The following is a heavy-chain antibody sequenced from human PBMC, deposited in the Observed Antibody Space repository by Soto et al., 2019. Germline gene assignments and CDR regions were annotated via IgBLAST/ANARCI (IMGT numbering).Heavy chain of an antibody. CDR2: IKSKTDGGTT. J-gene: IGHJ4*02. CDR1: GFTFSNAW. D-gene: IGHD3-22*01. Sequence: GGSLRLSCAASGFTFSNAWMNWVRQAPGKGLEWVGHIKSKTDGGTTDYAAPVKGRFTISRDDSKNTLYLQMNSLKTEDTAVYYCTTDLEDYDSSGYSDYWGQGTLVTVSS. V-gene: IGHV3-15*07. CDR3: TTDLEDYDSSGYSDY.